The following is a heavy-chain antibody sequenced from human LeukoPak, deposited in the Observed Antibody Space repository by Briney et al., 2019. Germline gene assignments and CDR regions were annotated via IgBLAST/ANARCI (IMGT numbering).Heavy chain of an antibody. CDR1: GFTFSSYS. V-gene: IGHV3-21*01. Sequence: GGSLRLSCAASGFTFSSYSMNWVRQAPGKGLEWVSSISSSSSYIYYADSVKGRFTISGDNAENSLYLQMNSLRAEDTAVYYCAMIWFGAPRADYWGQGTLVTVSS. CDR2: ISSSSSYI. D-gene: IGHD3-10*01. J-gene: IGHJ4*02. CDR3: AMIWFGAPRADY.